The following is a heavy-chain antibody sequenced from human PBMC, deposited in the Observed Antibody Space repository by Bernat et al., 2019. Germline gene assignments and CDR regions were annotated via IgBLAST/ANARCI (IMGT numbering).Heavy chain of an antibody. Sequence: QVQLVESGGGVVQPGRSLRLSCAASGFTFSYYAMHWVRQAPGKGLEWVAVISYDGSNKYYADSVKRRFTISRDNSRNTRYLKMNSLTADDTALYYCARERIAVDGDPPYWGQGTLVSVSS. D-gene: IGHD6-19*01. CDR3: ARERIAVDGDPPY. V-gene: IGHV3-30*01. J-gene: IGHJ4*02. CDR2: ISYDGSNK. CDR1: GFTFSYYA.